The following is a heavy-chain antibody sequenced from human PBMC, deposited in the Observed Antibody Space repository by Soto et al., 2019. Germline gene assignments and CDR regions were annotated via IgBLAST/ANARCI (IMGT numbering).Heavy chain of an antibody. CDR3: ARVMVRGVIIDY. CDR1: GGSISSGDYY. J-gene: IGHJ4*02. D-gene: IGHD3-10*01. CDR2: IYYSGST. V-gene: IGHV4-30-4*01. Sequence: SETLSLTCTVSGGSISSGDYYWSWIRQPPWKGLEWIGYIYYSGSTYYNPSLKSRVTISVDTSKNQFSLKLSSVTAADTAVYYCARVMVRGVIIDYWGQGXLVTVYS.